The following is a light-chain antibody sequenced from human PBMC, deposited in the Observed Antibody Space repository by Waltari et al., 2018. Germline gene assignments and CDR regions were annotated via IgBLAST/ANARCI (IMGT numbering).Light chain of an antibody. CDR1: QGINNY. CDR3: QQLNTYPRT. Sequence: DIQLTQSPSFLSASVGDTVTITCRASQGINNYLAWLQQKPGKAPKLLIYLASPLQSGVPSRFSGSGSGTEFTLTMSSLQPEDFATYYCQQLNTYPRTFGQGTKVEI. CDR2: LAS. J-gene: IGKJ1*01. V-gene: IGKV1-9*01.